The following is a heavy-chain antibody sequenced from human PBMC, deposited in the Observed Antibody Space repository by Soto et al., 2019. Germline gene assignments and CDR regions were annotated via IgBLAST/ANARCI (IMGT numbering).Heavy chain of an antibody. V-gene: IGHV3-23*01. J-gene: IGHJ4*02. CDR3: AKDHKEARYSGSDLNY. Sequence: GGSLRLSCAASGFTFSSYAMSWVRQAPGKGLEWVSAISGSGGSTYYADSVKGRFTISRDNSKNTLYLQMNSLRAEDTAVYYCAKDHKEARYSGSDLNYWGQGTLVTVSS. CDR1: GFTFSSYA. D-gene: IGHD1-26*01. CDR2: ISGSGGST.